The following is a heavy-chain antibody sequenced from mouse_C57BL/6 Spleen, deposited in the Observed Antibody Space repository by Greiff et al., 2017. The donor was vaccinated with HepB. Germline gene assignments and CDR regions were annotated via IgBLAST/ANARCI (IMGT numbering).Heavy chain of an antibody. CDR2: INPYNGGT. V-gene: IGHV1-19*01. Sequence: EVQRVESGPVLVKPGASVKMSCKASGYTFTDYYMNWVKQSHGKSLEWIGVINPYNGGTSYNQKFKGKATLTVDKSSSTAYMELNSLTSEDSAVYYCARRDVDYWGQGTTLTVSS. D-gene: IGHD3-3*01. CDR1: GYTFTDYY. CDR3: ARRDVDY. J-gene: IGHJ2*01.